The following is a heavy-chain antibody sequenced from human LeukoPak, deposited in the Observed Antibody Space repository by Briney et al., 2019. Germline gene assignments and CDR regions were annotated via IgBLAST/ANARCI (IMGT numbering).Heavy chain of an antibody. V-gene: IGHV3-23*01. D-gene: IGHD5-12*01. CDR3: AKHGQSGIVATIAPFDY. CDR2: ISGSGGST. CDR1: GFTFSSYG. Sequence: GGSLRLSCAASGFTFSSYGMSWVRQAPGKGLEWVSAISGSGGSTYYADSVKGRFTISRDNSKKTLYLQMNSLRAEDKAVYYCAKHGQSGIVATIAPFDYWGQGTLVTVSS. J-gene: IGHJ4*02.